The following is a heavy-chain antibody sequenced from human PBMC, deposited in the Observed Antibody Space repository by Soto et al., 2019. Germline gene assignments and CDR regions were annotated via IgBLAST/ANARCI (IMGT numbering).Heavy chain of an antibody. Sequence: GGSLRLSCAASGFTFSSYAMSWVRQAPGKGLEWVSAISGSGDSTYYADSVKGRFTISRDNSKNTLYLQMNSLRAEDTAVYYCAKDNYSRSGTQWFDYWGQGTLVTVSS. J-gene: IGHJ4*02. D-gene: IGHD3-10*01. V-gene: IGHV3-23*01. CDR2: ISGSGDST. CDR3: AKDNYSRSGTQWFDY. CDR1: GFTFSSYA.